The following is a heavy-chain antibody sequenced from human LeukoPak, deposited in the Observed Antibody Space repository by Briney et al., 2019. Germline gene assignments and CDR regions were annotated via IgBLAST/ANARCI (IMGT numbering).Heavy chain of an antibody. D-gene: IGHD6-13*01. J-gene: IGHJ5*02. Sequence: GGSLRLSCAASGFTFSSYSMNWVRQAPGKGLEWVSYISSSSSTIYYADSVKGRFTISRDNAKNSLYLQMNSLRAEDTAVYYCAREAGSSWSHNWFDPWGQGTLVTVSS. CDR1: GFTFSSYS. CDR3: AREAGSSWSHNWFDP. V-gene: IGHV3-48*01. CDR2: ISSSSSTI.